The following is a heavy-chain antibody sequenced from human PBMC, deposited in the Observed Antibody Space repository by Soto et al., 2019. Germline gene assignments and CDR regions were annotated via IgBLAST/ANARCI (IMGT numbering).Heavy chain of an antibody. V-gene: IGHV1-46*03. CDR3: ARGVGYSDSSGYPFDY. J-gene: IGHJ4*02. CDR2: INPRSGKT. Sequence: GASVKVSCKASGDTLSTYYMHWARQAPGQGLEWMGIINPRSGKTNYPQKFQGRVTMTRGTSTTTVYMELSTLRSEDTAMYYCARGVGYSDSSGYPFDYWGQGALVTVSS. CDR1: GDTLSTYY. D-gene: IGHD3-22*01.